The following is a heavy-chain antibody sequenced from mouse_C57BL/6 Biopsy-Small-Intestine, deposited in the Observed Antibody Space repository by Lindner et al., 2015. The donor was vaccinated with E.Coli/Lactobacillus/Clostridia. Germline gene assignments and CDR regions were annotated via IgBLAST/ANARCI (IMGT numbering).Heavy chain of an antibody. CDR3: ARGDYGSTHYYLDV. CDR1: GYAFSSSW. Sequence: VQLQESGPELVKPGASVKISCKASGYAFSSSWMNWVKQRPGKGLEWIGRIYPGDGDTNYNGRFKGKAALTADNFSSTAYMQLSSLTSEDSAVYFCARGDYGSTHYYLDVWGTGTTVTVSS. J-gene: IGHJ1*03. D-gene: IGHD1-1*01. CDR2: IYPGDGDT. V-gene: IGHV1-82*01.